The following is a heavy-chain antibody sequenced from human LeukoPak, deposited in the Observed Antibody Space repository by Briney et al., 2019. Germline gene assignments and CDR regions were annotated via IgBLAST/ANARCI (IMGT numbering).Heavy chain of an antibody. J-gene: IGHJ4*02. D-gene: IGHD3-16*02. CDR3: ARTRVTFGGVIDNFDY. CDR2: ISAYNGNT. Sequence: ASVKVSCKASGYTFTSYGISWVRQAPGQGLEWMGWISAYNGNTNYAQKLQGRVTMTTDTSTSTDYMELRSLRSDDTAVYYCARTRVTFGGVIDNFDYWGQGTLVTVSS. V-gene: IGHV1-18*01. CDR1: GYTFTSYG.